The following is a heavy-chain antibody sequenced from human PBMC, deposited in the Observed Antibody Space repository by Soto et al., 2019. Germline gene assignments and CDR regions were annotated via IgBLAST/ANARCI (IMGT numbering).Heavy chain of an antibody. Sequence: QVQLQESGPGLVKPSETLSLTCTVSGGSISSYYWSWIRQPPGKGLEWIGYIYYSGSTNYNPSLKSRVTISVDTSKNQFSLKLSSVTAADTAVYYCAREVEKTHDYGDYGHYYYYYYMDVWGKGTTVTVSS. CDR3: AREVEKTHDYGDYGHYYYYYYMDV. D-gene: IGHD4-17*01. V-gene: IGHV4-59*01. J-gene: IGHJ6*03. CDR1: GGSISSYY. CDR2: IYYSGST.